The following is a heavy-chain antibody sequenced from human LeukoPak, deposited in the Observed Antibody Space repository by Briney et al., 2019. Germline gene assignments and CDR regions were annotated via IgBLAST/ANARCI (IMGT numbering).Heavy chain of an antibody. CDR1: GGTFSSYA. J-gene: IGHJ4*02. D-gene: IGHD3-22*01. Sequence: ASVKVSCKASGGTFSSYAISWVRQAPGQGLEWMGGIIPIFGTANYAQKFQGRVTMTTDTSTSTAYMELRSLRSDDTAVYYCARDRSGYYFDYWGQGTLVTVSS. V-gene: IGHV1-69*05. CDR2: IIPIFGTA. CDR3: ARDRSGYYFDY.